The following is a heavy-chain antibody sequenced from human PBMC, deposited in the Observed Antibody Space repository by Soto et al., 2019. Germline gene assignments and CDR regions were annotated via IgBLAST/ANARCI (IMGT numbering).Heavy chain of an antibody. CDR2: IYPGDSDS. J-gene: IGHJ4*02. V-gene: IGHV5-51*01. CDR1: GYNFTNYL. D-gene: IGHD5-12*01. Sequence: GESLKISCQGSGYNFTNYLIGWVRQMPGKGLEWMGIIYPGDSDSTYGPSFQGQVTISADRSISTAYLQMNTLRPEDTAMYYCARVAYWGPGTQVTVSS. CDR3: ARVAY.